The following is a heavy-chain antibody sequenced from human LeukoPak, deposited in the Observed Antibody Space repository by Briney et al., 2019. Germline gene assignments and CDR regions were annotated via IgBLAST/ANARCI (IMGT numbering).Heavy chain of an antibody. D-gene: IGHD5-12*01. CDR2: IFGSGDST. CDR1: GFTISTYG. J-gene: IGHJ4*02. Sequence: GGSLRLSCAASGFTISTYGMNWVRQAPRKGLEWVSVIFGSGDSTYYADSVKGRFTISRDRSKNALYLEMHSLRADDTAVYYCAKDQKPDSGYDIDYWGQGTLVTVSS. V-gene: IGHV3-23*01. CDR3: AKDQKPDSGYDIDY.